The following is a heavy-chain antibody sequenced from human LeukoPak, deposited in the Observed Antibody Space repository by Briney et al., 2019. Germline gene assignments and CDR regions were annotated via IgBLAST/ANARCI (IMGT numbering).Heavy chain of an antibody. J-gene: IGHJ4*02. Sequence: TGGSLRLSCVVSGFSVSSNFMNWVRQAPGKGLEWVSVIYNAGDTYYADSVKGRFTISRDNSKNTLYLQMNSLRAENTAVYYCAISSSSAYWGQGTLVTVSS. D-gene: IGHD6-6*01. CDR3: AISSSSAY. CDR2: IYNAGDT. CDR1: GFSVSSNF. V-gene: IGHV3-53*01.